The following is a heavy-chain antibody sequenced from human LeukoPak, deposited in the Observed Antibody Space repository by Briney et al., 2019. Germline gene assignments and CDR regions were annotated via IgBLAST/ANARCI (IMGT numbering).Heavy chain of an antibody. CDR3: VRASTSSSSDKSVGY. V-gene: IGHV3-7*01. Sequence: GGSLRLSCAASGFTFNNYWMSWVRQAPGKGLEWAANINQDGSEKYYVDSVKGRFIISRDNAKNSLDLQMNSLRVEDTAVYYCVRASTSSSSDKSVGYWGQGTLVTVSS. CDR1: GFTFNNYW. D-gene: IGHD6-6*01. CDR2: INQDGSEK. J-gene: IGHJ4*02.